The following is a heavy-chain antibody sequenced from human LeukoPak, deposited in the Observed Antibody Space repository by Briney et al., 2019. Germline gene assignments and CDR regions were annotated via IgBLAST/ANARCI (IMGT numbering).Heavy chain of an antibody. CDR2: IKQDGSDK. V-gene: IGHV3-7*01. J-gene: IGHJ4*02. CDR3: ARGRSGYDY. CDR1: GFTLITYW. Sequence: GGSLRLSCAASGFTLITYWMSWVRQAPGKGLERVASIKQDGSDKYSVDSVKGRFTISRDNAKNSLYLQMNSLRAEDTAVYYCARGRSGYDYWGQGTLVTVSS. D-gene: IGHD5-12*01.